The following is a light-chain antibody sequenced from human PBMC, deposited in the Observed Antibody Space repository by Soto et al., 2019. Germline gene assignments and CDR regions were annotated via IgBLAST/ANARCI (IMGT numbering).Light chain of an antibody. CDR2: DAS. Sequence: EIVLTQSPVTLSLSPGESATLSCRTSQSVRSYLAWYQQKPGQAPRLLMYDASNRATGIPARFRGSGSGTVFPITISSLEPDDVAVYYCQQRSDWPLTFGGGTKVEIK. J-gene: IGKJ4*01. CDR1: QSVRSY. V-gene: IGKV3-11*01. CDR3: QQRSDWPLT.